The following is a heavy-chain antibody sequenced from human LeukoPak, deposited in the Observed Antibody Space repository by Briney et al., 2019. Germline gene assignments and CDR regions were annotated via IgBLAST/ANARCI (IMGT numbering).Heavy chain of an antibody. D-gene: IGHD5-18*01. V-gene: IGHV3-74*01. CDR1: GFTFSSYS. J-gene: IGHJ4*02. CDR3: TRGRAYNYGYFDY. CDR2: ISSDGSST. Sequence: GGSLRLSCAASGFTFSSYSMNWVRQAPGKGLVWVSRISSDGSSTSYADSVKGRFTISRDNTKNTLYLQMNSLRDEDTAVCYCTRGRAYNYGYFDYWGQGTLVTVSS.